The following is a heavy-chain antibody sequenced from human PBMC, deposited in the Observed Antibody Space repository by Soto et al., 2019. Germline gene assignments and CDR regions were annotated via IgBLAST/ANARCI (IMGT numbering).Heavy chain of an antibody. D-gene: IGHD1-26*01. V-gene: IGHV1-2*04. CDR3: ARLSGGSYDAFDI. Sequence: ASVKVSCKASGYTFTGYYMHWVQQAPGQGLEWMGWINPNSGGTNYAQKFQGWVTMTRDTSISTAYMELSRLRSDDTAVYYCARLSGGSYDAFDIWGQGTMVTVSS. CDR1: GYTFTGYY. J-gene: IGHJ3*02. CDR2: INPNSGGT.